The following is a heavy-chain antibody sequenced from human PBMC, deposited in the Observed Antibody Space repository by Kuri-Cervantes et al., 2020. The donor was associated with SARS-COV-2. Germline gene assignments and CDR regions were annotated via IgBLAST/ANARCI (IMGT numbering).Heavy chain of an antibody. V-gene: IGHV3-23*01. CDR3: AKGFMEIPPTRYYDP. J-gene: IGHJ5*02. CDR2: ISYHGHDT. Sequence: GGSLRLSCAASGFTFSNYAMSWVRQAPGKGLEWVSVISYHGHDTYYADSVKGRFTISRDSSKDTLYLQMNSLRAEDTAIYHCAKGFMEIPPTRYYDPWGQGTLVTVSS. D-gene: IGHD3-10*01. CDR1: GFTFSNYA.